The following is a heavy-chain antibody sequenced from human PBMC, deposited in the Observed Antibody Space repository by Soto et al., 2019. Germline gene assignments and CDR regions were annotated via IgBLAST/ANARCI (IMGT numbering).Heavy chain of an antibody. Sequence: QVQLQESGPGLVKPSETLSLTCTVSGGSISSYYWSWIRQPPGKGLEWIGYIYYSGSTNYNPSLKSRVTISVDTSKNQFSLKLSSVTAADTAVYYCARVGAAAAGKGYYFDYWGQGTLVTVSS. J-gene: IGHJ4*02. V-gene: IGHV4-59*01. CDR3: ARVGAAAAGKGYYFDY. CDR1: GGSISSYY. CDR2: IYYSGST. D-gene: IGHD6-13*01.